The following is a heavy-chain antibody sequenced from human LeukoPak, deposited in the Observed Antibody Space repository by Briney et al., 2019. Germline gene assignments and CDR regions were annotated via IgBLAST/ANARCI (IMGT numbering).Heavy chain of an antibody. CDR1: GFTFSSYS. D-gene: IGHD1-26*01. V-gene: IGHV3-21*01. CDR3: ARVGPQWELLRFAFDI. J-gene: IGHJ3*02. CDR2: ISSSSSYI. Sequence: TAGGSLRLSCAASGFTFSSYSMNWVRQAPGKGLEWVSSISSSSSYIYYADSVKGRFTISRDNAKNSLYLQMNSLRAEDTAVYYCARVGPQWELLRFAFDIWGQGTMVTVSS.